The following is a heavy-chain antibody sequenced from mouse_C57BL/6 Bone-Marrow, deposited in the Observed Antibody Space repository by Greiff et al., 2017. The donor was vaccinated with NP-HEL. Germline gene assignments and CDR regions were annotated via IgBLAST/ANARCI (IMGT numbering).Heavy chain of an antibody. D-gene: IGHD2-2*01. CDR2: INPNNGGT. Sequence: EVQLQQSGPELVKPGASVKISCKASGYTFTDYYMNWVKQSHGKSLEWIGDINPNNGGTSYNQKFKGKATLTVDKSSSTAYMELRSLTSEDSAVYYCARSLIWLRRGRFPFDYWGQGTTLTVSS. CDR3: ARSLIWLRRGRFPFDY. CDR1: GYTFTDYY. V-gene: IGHV1-26*01. J-gene: IGHJ2*01.